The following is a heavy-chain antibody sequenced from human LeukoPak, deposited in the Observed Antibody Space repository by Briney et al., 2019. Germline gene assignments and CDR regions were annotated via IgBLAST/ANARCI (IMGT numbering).Heavy chain of an antibody. CDR2: FYYSGST. D-gene: IGHD3-22*01. Sequence: AETLSLTCTVSGGSIKNDYWTWIRQSPGKGLEWIGYFYYSGSTNYNPSLKSRVTISVDTSKNQFSLKLSSVTAADTAVYYCARDLDSSGYISAFDIWGQGTMVTVSS. CDR1: GGSIKNDY. J-gene: IGHJ3*02. V-gene: IGHV4-59*01. CDR3: ARDLDSSGYISAFDI.